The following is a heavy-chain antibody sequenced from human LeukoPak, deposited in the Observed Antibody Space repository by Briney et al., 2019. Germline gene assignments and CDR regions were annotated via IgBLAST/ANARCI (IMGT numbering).Heavy chain of an antibody. Sequence: GGSLRLSCAASGFTFSSYTMNWVRQAPGKGLEWVSSITRNSGYIYYADSVKGRFTISRDNAKNSLYLQMNSLKAEDTAVYYCARGGDWETHSDSWGQGSLVTVSS. D-gene: IGHD2-21*02. J-gene: IGHJ4*02. V-gene: IGHV3-21*01. CDR1: GFTFSSYT. CDR2: ITRNSGYI. CDR3: ARGGDWETHSDS.